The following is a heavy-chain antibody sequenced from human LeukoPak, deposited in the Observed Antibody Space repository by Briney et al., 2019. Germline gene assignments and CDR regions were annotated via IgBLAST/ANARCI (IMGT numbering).Heavy chain of an antibody. CDR1: GFTFSSYA. V-gene: IGHV3-23*01. J-gene: IGHJ4*02. Sequence: GGSLRLSCAASGFTFSSYALSWVRQAPGKGLEWVSVIGGSGDNRYYADSAKGRFTISRDNSKNTLYLEMNSLRAEDTAVYYCAKVEGASKASVYWGQGALVTVSS. D-gene: IGHD1-1*01. CDR2: IGGSGDNR. CDR3: AKVEGASKASVY.